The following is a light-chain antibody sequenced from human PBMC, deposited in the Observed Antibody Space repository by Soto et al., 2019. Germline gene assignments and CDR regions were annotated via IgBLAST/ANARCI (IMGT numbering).Light chain of an antibody. CDR2: AAS. J-gene: IGKJ4*02. V-gene: IGKV1-39*01. CDR3: QQRYSTPRT. Sequence: DIQMTQSPSSLSASVGDRVTITCRASQSISSYLNWYQQKPGKAPKLLIYAASSLQSGGPSRFSGSGSGTDFTLTISSLQPEDFATYYCQQRYSTPRTFGGGTKVEIK. CDR1: QSISSY.